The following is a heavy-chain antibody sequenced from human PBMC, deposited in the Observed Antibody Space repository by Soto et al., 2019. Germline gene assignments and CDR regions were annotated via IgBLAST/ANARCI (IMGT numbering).Heavy chain of an antibody. CDR1: GFTFSNYA. CDR2: ISGSGGST. D-gene: IGHD6-13*01. J-gene: IGHJ4*02. Sequence: EVQLLESGGGLVQPGGSLRLSCAASGFTFSNYAVTWVRQAPGKGLEWVSTISGSGGSTYYADSVKGRFTISRDNSMNTLYLQMNSLRADDTAVYYCAKDKGSSWYEIDYWGQGTLVTVSS. V-gene: IGHV3-23*01. CDR3: AKDKGSSWYEIDY.